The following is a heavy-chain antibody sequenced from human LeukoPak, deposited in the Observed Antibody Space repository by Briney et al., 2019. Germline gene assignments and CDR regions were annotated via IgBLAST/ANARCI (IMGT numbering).Heavy chain of an antibody. CDR3: ARVDSGYDY. J-gene: IGHJ4*02. Sequence: PGGSLRLSCAASGFTFSSYAMSWVRQAPGKGLEWVANIKQDGSEKYYVDSVKGRFTISRDNAKNSLYLQMNSLRAEDTAVYYCARVDSGYDYWGQGTLVTVSS. V-gene: IGHV3-7*01. D-gene: IGHD5-12*01. CDR1: GFTFSSYA. CDR2: IKQDGSEK.